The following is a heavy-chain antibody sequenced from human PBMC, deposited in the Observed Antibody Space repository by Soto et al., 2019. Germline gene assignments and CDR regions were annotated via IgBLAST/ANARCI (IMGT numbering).Heavy chain of an antibody. CDR1: GFTFSSYA. J-gene: IGHJ6*02. Sequence: PGGSLRLSCAASGFTFSSYAMSWVRQAPGKGLEWVSAISGSGGSTYYADSVKGRFTISRYNSKNTLYLQMNSLRAEDTAVYYCAKDQDIVDYDYGMDVWVQGTTVTVSS. CDR3: AKDQDIVDYDYGMDV. CDR2: ISGSGGST. D-gene: IGHD2-15*01. V-gene: IGHV3-23*01.